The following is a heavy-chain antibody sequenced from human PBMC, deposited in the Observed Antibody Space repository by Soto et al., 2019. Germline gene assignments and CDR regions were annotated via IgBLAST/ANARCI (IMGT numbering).Heavy chain of an antibody. CDR3: ARDHSSGWVNWFDP. CDR1: GGSISSYD. CDR2: MYSSGAT. D-gene: IGHD3-22*01. J-gene: IGHJ5*02. V-gene: IGHV4-59*01. Sequence: QVQLQESGPGLVKPSETLSLTCTVSGGSISSYDWSWIRQAPGKKLEWIGYMYSSGATNYNPSLKSRVTMSRDTSKNQFSLKLSSVTTVDTAVYYCARDHSSGWVNWFDPWGQGTLITVSS.